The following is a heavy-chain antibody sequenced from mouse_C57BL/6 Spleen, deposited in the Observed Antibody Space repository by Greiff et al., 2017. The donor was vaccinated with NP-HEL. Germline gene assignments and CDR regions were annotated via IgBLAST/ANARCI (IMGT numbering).Heavy chain of an antibody. J-gene: IGHJ3*01. Sequence: QVQLQQPGAELVMPGASVKLSCKASGYTFTSYWMHWVKQRPGQGLEWIGEIDPSDSYTNYNQKFKGKSTLTVDKSSSTAYMQLSSLTSEDSAVYYCARGWLLRTWFAYWGQGTLVTVSA. CDR1: GYTFTSYW. CDR2: IDPSDSYT. D-gene: IGHD2-3*01. V-gene: IGHV1-69*01. CDR3: ARGWLLRTWFAY.